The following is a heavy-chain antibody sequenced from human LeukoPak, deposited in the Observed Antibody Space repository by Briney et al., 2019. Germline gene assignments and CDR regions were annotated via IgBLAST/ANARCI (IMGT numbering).Heavy chain of an antibody. CDR1: GYSFTSYW. CDR2: IYPGDSDT. Sequence: GESLKISCKGSGYSFTSYWIGWVRQMPGKGLEWMGIIYPGDSDTRYSPSFQGQVTISADKSISTAYLQWSSLKASDTAMYYCARQGVPNYDSSGYYRYWDQGTLVTVSS. D-gene: IGHD3-22*01. CDR3: ARQGVPNYDSSGYYRY. J-gene: IGHJ4*02. V-gene: IGHV5-51*01.